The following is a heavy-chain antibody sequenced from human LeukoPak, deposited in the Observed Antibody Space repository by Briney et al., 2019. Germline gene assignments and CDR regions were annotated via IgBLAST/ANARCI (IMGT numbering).Heavy chain of an antibody. CDR2: LGTAGDT. J-gene: IGHJ4*02. CDR3: ARQSTPHGNFDY. Sequence: GGSLRLSCAAPGFILSTYAMHWVRQPAGKGLEWVSALGTAGDTFYPGSVKGRFTISRDNAKKSLFLQMSSLRAEDTAIYYCARQSTPHGNFDYWGQGTLVTVSS. D-gene: IGHD5-24*01. CDR1: GFILSTYA. V-gene: IGHV3-13*01.